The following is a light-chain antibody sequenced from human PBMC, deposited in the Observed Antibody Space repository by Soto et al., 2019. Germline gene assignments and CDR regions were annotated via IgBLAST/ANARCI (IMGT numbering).Light chain of an antibody. V-gene: IGLV2-14*01. Sequence: QSALTQPASVSGSPGQSITISCTGTNSDGGVYTDVSWYQQHPGKAPKLLIYEVTYRPSGVSNRFSGSKSGNTASLTISGLQADDEADYYCSSYTTSSTVFGTGTKVTVL. CDR3: SSYTTSSTV. CDR1: NSDGGVYTD. J-gene: IGLJ1*01. CDR2: EVT.